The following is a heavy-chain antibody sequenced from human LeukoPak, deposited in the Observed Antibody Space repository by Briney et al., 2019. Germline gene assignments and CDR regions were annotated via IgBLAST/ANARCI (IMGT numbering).Heavy chain of an antibody. CDR1: GGSISSGYYY. CDR2: ISYSGNA. J-gene: IGHJ4*02. CDR3: ARNLGQTWGTVTTDLWYFDH. V-gene: IGHV4-39*01. Sequence: PSETLSLTCTVSGGSISSGYYYWSWIRQPPGKGLEWIGSISYSGNAYYNPSLRSRLSISMDASKNQFSLKVRSVTAADTAVYYCARNLGQTWGTVTTDLWYFDHWGQGTLVPVSS. D-gene: IGHD4-11*01.